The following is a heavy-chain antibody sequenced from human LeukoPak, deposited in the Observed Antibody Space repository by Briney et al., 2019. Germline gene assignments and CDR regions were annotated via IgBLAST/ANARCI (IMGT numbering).Heavy chain of an antibody. CDR1: GGSISSYY. J-gene: IGHJ4*02. CDR3: ARGRDYDFWSGYHNYFDY. Sequence: SETLSLTCTVSGGSISSYYWSWIRQPPGKGLEWIGYIYYSGSTNYNPSLKSRVTISVDTSKNQFSLKLSSVTAADTAVYYCARGRDYDFWSGYHNYFDYWGQGTLVTVSS. CDR2: IYYSGST. D-gene: IGHD3-3*01. V-gene: IGHV4-59*12.